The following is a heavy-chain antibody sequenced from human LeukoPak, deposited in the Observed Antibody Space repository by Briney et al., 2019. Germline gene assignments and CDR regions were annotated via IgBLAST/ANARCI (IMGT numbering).Heavy chain of an antibody. V-gene: IGHV1-18*01. CDR3: ARDAPVLGYCSGGSCYDFYGMDV. D-gene: IGHD2-15*01. J-gene: IGHJ6*02. CDR1: GHTFTSYG. Sequence: GASVKVSCKASGHTFTSYGISWVRQAPGQGLEWMGWISAYNGNTNYAQKLQGRVTMTTDTSTSTAYMELRSLRSDDTAVYYCARDAPVLGYCSGGSCYDFYGMDVWGQGTTVTVSS. CDR2: ISAYNGNT.